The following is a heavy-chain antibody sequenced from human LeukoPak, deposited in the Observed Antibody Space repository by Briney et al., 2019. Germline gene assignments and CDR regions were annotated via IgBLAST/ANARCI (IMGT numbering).Heavy chain of an antibody. Sequence: PSETLSLTCAVSGYSISSGYYWGWIRQPPGKGLGWIGSIYHSGSTYYNPSLKSRVTISVDTSKNQFSLKLSSVTAADTAVYYCARDSSSSYSDAFDIWGQGTMVTVSS. CDR1: GYSISSGYY. J-gene: IGHJ3*02. CDR3: ARDSSSSYSDAFDI. D-gene: IGHD6-13*01. V-gene: IGHV4-38-2*01. CDR2: IYHSGST.